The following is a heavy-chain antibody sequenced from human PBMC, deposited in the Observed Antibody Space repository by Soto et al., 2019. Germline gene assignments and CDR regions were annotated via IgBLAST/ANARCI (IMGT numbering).Heavy chain of an antibody. V-gene: IGHV1-69*06. D-gene: IGHD4-4*01. CDR3: ARERWPTRGMDV. J-gene: IGHJ6*02. CDR2: IIPIFGTA. Sequence: QVQLVQSGAEVKKPGSSVKVSCKASGDTFSSYAISWVRQAPGQGLEWMGGIIPIFGTANYAQKFQGRVTIPADKSTSTAYMELSSLRSEDTAVYYCARERWPTRGMDVWGQGTTVTVSS. CDR1: GDTFSSYA.